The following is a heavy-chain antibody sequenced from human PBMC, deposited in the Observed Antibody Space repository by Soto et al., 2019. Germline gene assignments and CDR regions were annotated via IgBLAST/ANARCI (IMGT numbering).Heavy chain of an antibody. CDR3: ARDRSFYDTTDYISGYDFDY. CDR2: IYYSGSS. J-gene: IGHJ4*02. CDR1: GDSISSSY. Sequence: QVQLQESGPGLVKPSETLSLTCTVSGDSISSSYWSWVRQPPGKGLEWLGYIYYSGSSNYKPSLRNRVTMSVDTSKIHFSLNLRSVTAADTAVYYCARDRSFYDTTDYISGYDFDYWGQGILVTVSS. D-gene: IGHD3-16*01. V-gene: IGHV4-59*01.